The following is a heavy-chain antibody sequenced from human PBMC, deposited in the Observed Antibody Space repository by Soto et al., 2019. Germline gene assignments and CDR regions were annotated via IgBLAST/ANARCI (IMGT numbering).Heavy chain of an antibody. D-gene: IGHD3-10*01. CDR3: ASYAMVRGVKDAFDI. V-gene: IGHV4-34*01. CDR1: GGSFSGYY. Sequence: SETLSLTCAVYGGSFSGYYWSWIRQPPGKGLEWIGEINHSGSTNSNPSLKSRVTISVDTSKNQFSLKLSSVTAADTAVYYCASYAMVRGVKDAFDIWGQGTMVTVSS. J-gene: IGHJ3*02. CDR2: INHSGST.